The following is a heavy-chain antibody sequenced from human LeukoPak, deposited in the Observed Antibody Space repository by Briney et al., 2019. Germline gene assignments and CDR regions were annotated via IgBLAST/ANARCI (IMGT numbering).Heavy chain of an antibody. Sequence: SETLSLTCSVSGDSITLTSYYWAWIRQPPGKGLEWIGSIYFSGTTNYNPSLQSRVTMSVDTSRNQFSLNLSSLTATDTAVYYCARQIRYTYDPNWFHPWSQGALVTVSS. CDR2: IYFSGTT. D-gene: IGHD2-2*02. V-gene: IGHV4-39*01. J-gene: IGHJ5*02. CDR1: GDSITLTSYY. CDR3: ARQIRYTYDPNWFHP.